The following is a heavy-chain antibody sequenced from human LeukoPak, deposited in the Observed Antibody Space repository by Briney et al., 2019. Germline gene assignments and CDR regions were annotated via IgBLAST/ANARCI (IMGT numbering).Heavy chain of an antibody. V-gene: IGHV3-74*01. Sequence: GGSLRLSCAASGFTFSSHWMYWVSQAPGKGLVWVSRINSYGSSTSYADSVKCRFTISRDNPKNTLYLQVNSLRVEDTAVYYCASPQSGDYGALYFQHWGPGTLVTVSS. J-gene: IGHJ1*01. CDR3: ASPQSGDYGALYFQH. D-gene: IGHD4-17*01. CDR1: GFTFSSHW. CDR2: INSYGSST.